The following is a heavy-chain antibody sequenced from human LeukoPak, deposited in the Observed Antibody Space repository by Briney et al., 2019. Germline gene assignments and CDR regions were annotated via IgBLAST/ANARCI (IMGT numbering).Heavy chain of an antibody. D-gene: IGHD6-13*01. Sequence: SETLCLTCAVYGGSFSGYYWSWIRQPPGEGLEWIGEINHSGSTNYNPSLKSRVTISVDTSKNQFSLKLSSVTAADTAVYYCAKDLAGIAAAGPPPLRFDPWGQGTLVTVSS. V-gene: IGHV4-34*01. CDR2: INHSGST. CDR3: AKDLAGIAAAGPPPLRFDP. J-gene: IGHJ5*02. CDR1: GGSFSGYY.